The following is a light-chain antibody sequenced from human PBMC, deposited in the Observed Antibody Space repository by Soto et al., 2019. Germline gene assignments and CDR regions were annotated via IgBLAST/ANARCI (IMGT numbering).Light chain of an antibody. Sequence: QAVVTQPPSVSGAPGQTITISCTGSSSNIGADFGVHWYQQLPGAAPKLVIFVNTNRPSGVPDRFSGSKSGTSASLAITGLQAEDEADYYCQPYDRSLSGWVFGTGTKLTVL. V-gene: IGLV1-40*01. CDR1: SSNIGADFG. J-gene: IGLJ3*02. CDR3: QPYDRSLSGWV. CDR2: VNT.